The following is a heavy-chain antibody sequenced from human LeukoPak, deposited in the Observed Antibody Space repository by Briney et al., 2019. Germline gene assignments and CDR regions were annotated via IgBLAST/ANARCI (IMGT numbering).Heavy chain of an antibody. CDR1: GFTVSSNY. CDR3: ARDESYSDSSGYRDYYFDY. CDR2: IYSGGST. D-gene: IGHD3-22*01. J-gene: IGHJ4*02. Sequence: PGGSLRLSCAASGFTVSSNYMSGVRQAPGKGLEWGSVIYSGGSTYYADSVKGRFNISRDNSKNTLYLQMNSLRANHTAVYSCARDESYSDSSGYRDYYFDYWGQGTLVTVSS. V-gene: IGHV3-53*01.